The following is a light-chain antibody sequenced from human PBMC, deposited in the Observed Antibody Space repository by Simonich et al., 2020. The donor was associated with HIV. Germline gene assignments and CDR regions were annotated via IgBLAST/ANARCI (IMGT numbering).Light chain of an antibody. V-gene: IGKV4-1*01. CDR2: WAS. CDR1: QSVLHSSNNKNY. Sequence: DIVMTQSPDSLAVSLGERATINCKSSQSVLHSSNNKNYLAWYQQKPGQPPKLLMYWASAREAGVPDRFIGSGSGTDFTLTISSLQAEDVAVYYCQQYYTSPLNFGGGTKVEIK. CDR3: QQYYTSPLN. J-gene: IGKJ4*01.